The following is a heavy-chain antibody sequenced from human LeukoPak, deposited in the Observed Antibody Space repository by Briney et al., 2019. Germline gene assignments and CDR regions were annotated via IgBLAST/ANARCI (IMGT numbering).Heavy chain of an antibody. CDR1: GGSISSYY. CDR2: IYTSGST. V-gene: IGHV4-4*07. CDR3: ASDPEYSSGDGVDY. D-gene: IGHD6-19*01. J-gene: IGHJ4*02. Sequence: PSETLSLTCTVSGGSISSYYWSWIRQPAGKRLEWIGRIYTSGSTNYNPSLKSRVTMSVDTSKNQFSLKLSSVTAADTAVYYCASDPEYSSGDGVDYWGQGTLVTVSS.